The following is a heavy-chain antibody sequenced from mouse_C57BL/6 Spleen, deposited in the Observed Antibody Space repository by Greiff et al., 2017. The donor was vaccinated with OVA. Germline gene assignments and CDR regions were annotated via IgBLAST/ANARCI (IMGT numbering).Heavy chain of an antibody. D-gene: IGHD6-5*01. CDR1: GYTFTDYY. J-gene: IGHJ4*01. CDR2: INPNNGGT. Sequence: EVQLQQSGPELVKPGASVKISCKASGYTFTDYYMNWVKQSHGKSLEWIGDINPNNGGTSYNQKFKGKATLTVDKSSSTAYMELRSLTSEDSAVYYCAKYGLCYYAMDYWGQGTSVTVSA. V-gene: IGHV1-26*01. CDR3: AKYGLCYYAMDY.